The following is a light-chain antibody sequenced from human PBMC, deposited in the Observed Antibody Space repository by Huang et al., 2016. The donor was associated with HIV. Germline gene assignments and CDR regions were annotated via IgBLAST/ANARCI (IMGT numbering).Light chain of an antibody. CDR3: HQYNNWLLS. Sequence: IVMTQSPATLSVSPGERVTLSCRSNRTVSTNLAWYQQRPAQAPRLLIYGSSTRAPGVPARFSGRGSWTDFSLTISSLQSEDFALYYCHQYNNWLLSFGGGTRVDI. V-gene: IGKV3-15*01. J-gene: IGKJ4*01. CDR1: RTVSTN. CDR2: GSS.